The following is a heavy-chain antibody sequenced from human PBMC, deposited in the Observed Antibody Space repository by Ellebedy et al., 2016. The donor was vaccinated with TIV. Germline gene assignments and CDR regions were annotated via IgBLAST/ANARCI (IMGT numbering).Heavy chain of an antibody. J-gene: IGHJ6*02. CDR2: INHSGST. D-gene: IGHD1-26*01. CDR1: GGSFSGYY. V-gene: IGHV4-34*01. CDR3: AGVGRSYGMDV. Sequence: MPGGSLRLSCAVYGGSFSGYYWSWIRQPPGKGLEWIGEINHSGSTNYNPSLKSRVTVSEDTSKNQFSLNLSSVTAADTAVYYCAGVGRSYGMDVWGQGTTVTVS.